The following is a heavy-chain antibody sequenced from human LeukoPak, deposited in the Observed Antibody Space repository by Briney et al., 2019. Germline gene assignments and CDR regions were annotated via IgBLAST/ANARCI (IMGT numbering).Heavy chain of an antibody. V-gene: IGHV1-18*01. D-gene: IGHD3-10*01. CDR3: AAGFGELMAEGFDY. CDR2: ISAYNGST. CDR1: GYTFTSYG. J-gene: IGHJ4*02. Sequence: ASVKVSCKASGYTFTSYGISWVRQAPGQGLEWMGWISAYNGSTNYAQKLQGRVTMTTDTSTSTAYMELRSLRSDDTAVYYCAAGFGELMAEGFDYWGQGTLVTVSS.